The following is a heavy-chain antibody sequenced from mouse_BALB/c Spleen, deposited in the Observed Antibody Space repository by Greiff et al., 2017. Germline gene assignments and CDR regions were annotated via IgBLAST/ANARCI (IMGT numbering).Heavy chain of an antibody. J-gene: IGHJ2*01. V-gene: IGHV5-17*02. CDR1: GFTFSSFG. CDR2: ISSGSSTI. D-gene: IGHD4-1*01. CDR3: ARSNWYYFDY. Sequence: EVKLMESGGGLVQPGGSLRLSCAASGFTFSSFGMHWVRQAPEKGLEWVAYISSGSSTIYYADTVKGRFTISRDNPKNTLFLQMTSLRSEDTAMYYCARSNWYYFDYWGQGTTLTVSS.